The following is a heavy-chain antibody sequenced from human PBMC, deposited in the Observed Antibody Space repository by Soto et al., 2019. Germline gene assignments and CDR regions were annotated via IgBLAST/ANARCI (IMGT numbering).Heavy chain of an antibody. D-gene: IGHD3-9*01. V-gene: IGHV4-61*03. CDR3: ARDFRGLGIRRALEY. CDR1: GVSVTSGSYY. CDR2: IHYTGRI. Sequence: QVQLQESGPGLVKPSETLSLTCTVSGVSVTSGSYYWSWIRQPPGGGLEWIGYIHYTGRITYNPALKSRVTISIATSEKLFFLNLSSVTTEDTAVYYCARDFRGLGIRRALEYWGQGTLVAVSS. J-gene: IGHJ4*02.